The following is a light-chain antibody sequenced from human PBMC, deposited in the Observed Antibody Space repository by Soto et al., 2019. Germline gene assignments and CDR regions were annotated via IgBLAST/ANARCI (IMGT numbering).Light chain of an antibody. Sequence: EIVMTQSPATLSVSPGERATLSCRASQSVSSNLAWYQQKPGQAPRLLIYGASTRATGIPARFSGSGSGTEFTLTISSLQCEDLALYYCQQYNNWPLTFGGGTKVEIK. CDR2: GAS. V-gene: IGKV3-15*01. CDR1: QSVSSN. CDR3: QQYNNWPLT. J-gene: IGKJ4*01.